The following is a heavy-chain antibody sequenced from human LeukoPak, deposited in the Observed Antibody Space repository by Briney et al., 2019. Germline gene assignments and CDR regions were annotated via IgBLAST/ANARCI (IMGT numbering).Heavy chain of an antibody. CDR2: ISGSADTT. J-gene: IGHJ4*02. V-gene: IGHV3-23*01. CDR1: GFTFSLYA. Sequence: GGSLRLSCAASGFTFSLYAMSWVRQAPGKGLEWVSAISGSADTTYYADSLKGRFTISRDNSKNTLYLQMNSLRAEDTAVYYCASFTGWGNDYWGQGTLVTVSS. D-gene: IGHD3-16*01. CDR3: ASFTGWGNDY.